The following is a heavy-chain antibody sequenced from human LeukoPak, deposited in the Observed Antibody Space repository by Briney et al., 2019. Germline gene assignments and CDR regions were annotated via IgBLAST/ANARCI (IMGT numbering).Heavy chain of an antibody. CDR3: ARAPLPGAPYYYYYYMDV. CDR1: GGSFSGYY. Sequence: SETLSLTCAVYGGSFSGYYWSWIRQPPGKGLEWIGEINHSGSTNYNPSLKSRVTISVDTSKNQFSLKLSSVTAADTAVYYCARAPLPGAPYYYYYYMDVWGKGTTVTVSS. J-gene: IGHJ6*03. V-gene: IGHV4-34*01. CDR2: INHSGST.